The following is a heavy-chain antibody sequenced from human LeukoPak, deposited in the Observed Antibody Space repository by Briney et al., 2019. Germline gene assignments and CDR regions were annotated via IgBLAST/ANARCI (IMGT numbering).Heavy chain of an antibody. CDR2: IKQDGSEK. Sequence: ETLSLTCAVSGASIGSSNWWSWVRQAPGKGLEWVANIKQDGSEKYYVDSVKGRFTISRDNAKNSLYLQMNSLRAEDTAVYYCARDLDYLDYWGQGTLVTVSS. J-gene: IGHJ4*02. CDR3: ARDLDYLDY. V-gene: IGHV3-7*04. CDR1: GASIGSSNW.